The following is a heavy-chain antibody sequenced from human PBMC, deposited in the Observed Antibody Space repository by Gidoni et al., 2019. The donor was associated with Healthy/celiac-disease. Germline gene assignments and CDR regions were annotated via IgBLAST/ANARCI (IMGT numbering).Heavy chain of an antibody. Sequence: QVQLVQSGAEVKKPGASVKVSCKASGYTFTSYGIRWVRQAPGQGLEWMGWISAYNGNTNDAQKLQGRVTMTTDTSTSTAYMELRSLRSDDTAVYYCARDIVVVPAAILRYYDYGMDVWGQGTTVTVSS. V-gene: IGHV1-18*01. D-gene: IGHD2-2*01. J-gene: IGHJ6*02. CDR2: ISAYNGNT. CDR3: ARDIVVVPAAILRYYDYGMDV. CDR1: GYTFTSYG.